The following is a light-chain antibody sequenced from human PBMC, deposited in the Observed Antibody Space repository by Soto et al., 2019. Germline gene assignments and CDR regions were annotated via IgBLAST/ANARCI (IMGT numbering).Light chain of an antibody. CDR1: QSVSSN. Sequence: EIVMTQSPATLSVSPGESATLSCRASQSVSSNLAWYQQKPGQAPRLLIYGASIRATGIPARFSGSGSGTEFTLTISSLQSEDFAVYYCQQYNNWTLTFGGGTKVEIK. V-gene: IGKV3-15*01. J-gene: IGKJ4*01. CDR2: GAS. CDR3: QQYNNWTLT.